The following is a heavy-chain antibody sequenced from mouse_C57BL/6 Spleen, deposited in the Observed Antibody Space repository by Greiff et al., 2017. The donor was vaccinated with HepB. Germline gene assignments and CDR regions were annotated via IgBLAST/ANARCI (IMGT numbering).Heavy chain of an antibody. D-gene: IGHD1-1*01. J-gene: IGHJ1*03. CDR3: AFNYGSSYWYFDV. CDR2: IDPEDGET. V-gene: IGHV14-2*01. CDR1: GFNIKDYY. Sequence: DVQLVESGAELVKPGASVKLSCTASGFNIKDYYMHWVKQRTEQGLEWIGRIDPEDGETKYAPKFQGKATITADTSSNTAYLQLSSLTSEDTAVYYCAFNYGSSYWYFDVWGTGTTVTVSS.